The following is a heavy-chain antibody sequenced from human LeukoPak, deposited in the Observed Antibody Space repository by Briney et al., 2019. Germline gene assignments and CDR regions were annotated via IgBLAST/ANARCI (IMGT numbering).Heavy chain of an antibody. V-gene: IGHV3-23*01. J-gene: IGHJ4*02. CDR3: AKDDIVVVVAATIDYYFDY. CDR2: ISGSGGST. CDR1: GFTFSSYA. Sequence: GGSLRLSCAASGFTFSSYAMSRVRQAPGKGLEWVSAISGSGGSTYYADSVKGRFTISRDNSKNTLYLQMNSLRAEDTAVYYCAKDDIVVVVAATIDYYFDYWGQGTLVTVSS. D-gene: IGHD2-15*01.